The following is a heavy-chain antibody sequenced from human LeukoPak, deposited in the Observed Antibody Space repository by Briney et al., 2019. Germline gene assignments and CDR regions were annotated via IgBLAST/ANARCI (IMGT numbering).Heavy chain of an antibody. V-gene: IGHV3-53*01. CDR2: IYSGGNI. J-gene: IGHJ4*02. CDR1: GFTFSSTY. CDR3: ASRHCSGGGCYFAGADPFDY. Sequence: GGSLRLSCAASGFTFSSTYMSWVRQAPGKGLEWVSVIYSGGNIYYIDSVKGRFTISRDTSKNTLYLQMNSLRAEDTAVYFCASRHCSGGGCYFAGADPFDYWGQGTLVTVSS. D-gene: IGHD2-15*01.